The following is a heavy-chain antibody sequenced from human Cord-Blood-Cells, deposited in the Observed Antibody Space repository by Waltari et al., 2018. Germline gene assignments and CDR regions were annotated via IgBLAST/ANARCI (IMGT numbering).Heavy chain of an antibody. Sequence: QVQLQESGPGLVKPSETLSLTCTVSGGSISSYYWSWLRPPPGKGLEWIGYLYYSGSTNYNPSLKSRVTISVDTSKNQFSLKRSSVTAADTAVYYCASPSGSGSYYNAFDIWGQGTMVTVSS. D-gene: IGHD3-10*01. V-gene: IGHV4-59*01. J-gene: IGHJ3*02. CDR2: LYYSGST. CDR3: ASPSGSGSYYNAFDI. CDR1: GGSISSYY.